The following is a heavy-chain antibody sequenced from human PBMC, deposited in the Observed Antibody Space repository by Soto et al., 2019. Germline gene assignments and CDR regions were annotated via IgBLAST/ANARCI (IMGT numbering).Heavy chain of an antibody. D-gene: IGHD3-3*01. J-gene: IGHJ6*02. Sequence: GGSLRLSCAASGFTFSDYWMHWARQVPGKGLVWVSRIKGDGTTINYADSVKGRFTVSRDNAKNTAYLQMNSLRAEDTAVYYCARGIYLKYGMDVWGQGTTVTVSS. CDR1: GFTFSDYW. CDR3: ARGIYLKYGMDV. CDR2: IKGDGTTI. V-gene: IGHV3-74*01.